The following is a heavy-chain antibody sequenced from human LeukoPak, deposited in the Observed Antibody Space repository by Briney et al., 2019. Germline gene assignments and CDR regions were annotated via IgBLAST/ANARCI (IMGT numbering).Heavy chain of an antibody. CDR2: INYSGST. Sequence: PSETLSLTCAVYGGSFSGYYWSWIRQPPGKGLEWIGEINYSGSTNYNPSLKSRVTISVDTSKNQFSLKLSSVTAADTAVYYCARDDDSSGYYYDDAFDIWGQGTMVTVSS. CDR3: ARDDDSSGYYYDDAFDI. J-gene: IGHJ3*02. CDR1: GGSFSGYY. D-gene: IGHD3-22*01. V-gene: IGHV4-34*01.